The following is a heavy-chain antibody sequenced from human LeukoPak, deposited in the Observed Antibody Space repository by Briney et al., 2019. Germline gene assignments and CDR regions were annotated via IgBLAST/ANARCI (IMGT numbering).Heavy chain of an antibody. CDR2: ISYDGSNK. Sequence: PGGSLRLSCAASGFIFSSYGMHWVRQAPGKGLEWVAVISYDGSNKYYADSVKGRFTISRDNSKNTLYLQMNSLRAEDTAVYYCAKDKRLWFGEANFDYWGQGTLVTVSS. CDR3: AKDKRLWFGEANFDY. J-gene: IGHJ4*02. CDR1: GFIFSSYG. V-gene: IGHV3-30*18. D-gene: IGHD3-10*01.